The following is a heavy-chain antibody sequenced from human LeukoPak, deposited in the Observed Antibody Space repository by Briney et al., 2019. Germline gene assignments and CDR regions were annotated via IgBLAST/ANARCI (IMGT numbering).Heavy chain of an antibody. CDR3: ARGGLRDWFDP. V-gene: IGHV3-30-3*01. J-gene: IGHJ5*02. CDR2: ISYDGSNK. CDR1: GFTFSSYA. D-gene: IGHD5/OR15-5a*01. Sequence: GGSLRLSCAASGFTFSSYAMHWVRQAPGKGLEWVAVISYDGSNKYYADSVKGRFTISRDNSKNMLYLQMNNLRAEDTAVYYCARGGLRDWFDPWGQGTLVTVSS.